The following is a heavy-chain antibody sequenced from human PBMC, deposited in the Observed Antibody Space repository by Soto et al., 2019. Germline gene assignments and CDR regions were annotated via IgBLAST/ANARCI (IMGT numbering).Heavy chain of an antibody. D-gene: IGHD3-10*01. CDR1: GYTFTNYG. Sequence: QVQLVQSGGEVKKPGASVKVSCKASGYTFTNYGISWVRQAPGQGLEWMGWINVYNGNTKYAQKVQGRVTITTETSTSTAYRELRSLRSDDTAVYYCARGVGSGSYYNQYNWFAPWGQGTLVTVSS. CDR2: INVYNGNT. V-gene: IGHV1-18*01. CDR3: ARGVGSGSYYNQYNWFAP. J-gene: IGHJ5*02.